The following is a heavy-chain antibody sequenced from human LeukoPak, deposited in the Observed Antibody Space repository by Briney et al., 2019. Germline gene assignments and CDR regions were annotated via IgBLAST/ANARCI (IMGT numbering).Heavy chain of an antibody. CDR2: ISAHNGNI. J-gene: IGHJ4*02. D-gene: IGHD3-3*01. CDR3: ARDSITIFGVVLYYFDY. Sequence: ASVKVSCKASGGTFSSYAISWVRQAPGQGLEWMGWISAHNGNINYAQKLQGRVTMTTDTSTSTAYMELRSLRSDDTAVYYCARDSITIFGVVLYYFDYWGQGTLVTVSS. CDR1: GGTFSSYA. V-gene: IGHV1-18*01.